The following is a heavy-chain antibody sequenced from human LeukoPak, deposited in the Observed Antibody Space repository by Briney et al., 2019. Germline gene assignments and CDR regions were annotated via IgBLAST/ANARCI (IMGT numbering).Heavy chain of an antibody. V-gene: IGHV3-9*01. J-gene: IGHJ4*02. Sequence: PGRSLRLSCAASGFTFDDYAMHWVRQAPGKGLEWVSGISWNSGSIGYADSVKGRFTISRDNSKNTLYLQMNSLRAEDTAVYYCAKDEGYTPNWGQGTLVTVSS. CDR1: GFTFDDYA. CDR2: ISWNSGSI. D-gene: IGHD1-1*01. CDR3: AKDEGYTPN.